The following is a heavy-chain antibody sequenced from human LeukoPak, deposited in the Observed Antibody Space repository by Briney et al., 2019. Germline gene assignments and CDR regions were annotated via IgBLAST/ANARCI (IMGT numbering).Heavy chain of an antibody. V-gene: IGHV3-30*04. J-gene: IGHJ4*02. D-gene: IGHD2-2*01. CDR2: ISYDGTKR. CDR1: GFTFSDFA. CDR3: ARPEVLAAIHYFQY. Sequence: GGSLRLSCAASGFTFSDFAMHWVRQAPGKGLEWVAVISYDGTKRYYADSVKGRFTISRDNAKNTVFLEMNSLKSEDTALYFCARPEVLAAIHYFQYWGQGTLVTVSS.